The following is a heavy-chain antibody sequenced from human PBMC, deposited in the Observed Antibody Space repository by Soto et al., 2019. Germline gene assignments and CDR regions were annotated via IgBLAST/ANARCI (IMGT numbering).Heavy chain of an antibody. CDR3: AKDNVLKIFGRYYYYMDV. CDR2: ISGSGGST. J-gene: IGHJ6*03. CDR1: GFTFSSYA. V-gene: IGHV3-23*01. Sequence: GGSLRLSCAASGFTFSSYAMSWVRQAPGKGLEWVSAISGSGGSTYYADSVKGRFTISRDNSKNTLYLQMNSLRAEDTAVYYCAKDNVLKIFGRYYYYMDVCGKRTTVPVSS. D-gene: IGHD3-3*01.